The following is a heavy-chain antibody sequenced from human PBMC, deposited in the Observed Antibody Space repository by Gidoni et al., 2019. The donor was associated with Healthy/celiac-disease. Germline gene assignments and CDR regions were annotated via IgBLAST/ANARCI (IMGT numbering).Heavy chain of an antibody. Sequence: QVQLVESGGGVVQPGRSLGLSFSASGFTFSSYGMHWVRQAPGKGLEWVAVISYDGSNKYDADSVKGRFTISRDNSKNTLYLQMNSLRAEDTAVYYCAKDGAGSSAFDIWGQGTMVTVSS. D-gene: IGHD3-10*01. CDR2: ISYDGSNK. CDR1: GFTFSSYG. V-gene: IGHV3-30*18. CDR3: AKDGAGSSAFDI. J-gene: IGHJ3*02.